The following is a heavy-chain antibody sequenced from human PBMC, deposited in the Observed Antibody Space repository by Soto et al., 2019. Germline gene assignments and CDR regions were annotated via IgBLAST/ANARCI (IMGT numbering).Heavy chain of an antibody. J-gene: IGHJ5*02. V-gene: IGHV1-2*02. CDR1: GYTFTGYY. CDR2: VNPISGYT. D-gene: IGHD3-10*01. Sequence: QIQLVQSGAEVKKPGASVKVSCRASGYTFTGYYLHWVRQAPGQGLEWMGWVNPISGYTNYAQKFQDRVIMTRDRSITTVHMELSRLRSDDTAVYYCAREEGFRITMDRGRWFDPWGQGTLVTVSS. CDR3: AREEGFRITMDRGRWFDP.